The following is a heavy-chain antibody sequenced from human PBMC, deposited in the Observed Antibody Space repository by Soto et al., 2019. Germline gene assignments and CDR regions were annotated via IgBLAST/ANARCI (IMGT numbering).Heavy chain of an antibody. Sequence: QITLKESGPTLVKPTQTLTLTCTFSGFSLSTSGVGVGWIRQPPGKALEWLGIIYWEDDKRYRPSLKSRVTIPKDTSKNQLVLTLTNMDPVDTATYYCAHLPWKQLWPRAPVVYWGQGTPVTVSS. CDR3: AHLPWKQLWPRAPVVY. J-gene: IGHJ4*02. CDR2: IYWEDDK. V-gene: IGHV2-5*02. CDR1: GFSLSTSGVG. D-gene: IGHD5-18*01.